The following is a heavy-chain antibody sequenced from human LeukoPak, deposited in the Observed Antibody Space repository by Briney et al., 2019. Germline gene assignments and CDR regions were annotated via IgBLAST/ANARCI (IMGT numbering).Heavy chain of an antibody. D-gene: IGHD5-18*01. Sequence: GGSLRLSCAASGFTFSSYAMSWVRQAPGKGLEWVSGISGSGGSTNYADSVKGRFTISRDNSKNTLYMQMNSLRAEDTAVYYCAKETGYNYGYSDYWGQGTPVTVSS. J-gene: IGHJ4*02. CDR3: AKETGYNYGYSDY. V-gene: IGHV3-23*01. CDR1: GFTFSSYA. CDR2: ISGSGGST.